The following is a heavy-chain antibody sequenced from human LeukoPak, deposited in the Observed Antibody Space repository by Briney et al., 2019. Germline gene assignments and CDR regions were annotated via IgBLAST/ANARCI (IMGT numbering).Heavy chain of an antibody. J-gene: IGHJ4*02. CDR2: FDPEDGET. CDR3: ATGGLMVYAAFDY. D-gene: IGHD2-8*01. CDR1: GYTLTELS. V-gene: IGHV1-24*01. Sequence: ASVKASCKVSGYTLTELSMHWVRQAPGKGLEWMGGFDPEDGETIYAQKFQGRVTMTEDTSTDTAYMELSSLRSEDTAVYYCATGGLMVYAAFDYWGQGTLVTVSS.